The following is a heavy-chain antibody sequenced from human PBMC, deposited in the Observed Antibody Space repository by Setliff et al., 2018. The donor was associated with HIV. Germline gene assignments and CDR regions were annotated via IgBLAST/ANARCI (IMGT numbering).Heavy chain of an antibody. V-gene: IGHV3-21*06. CDR2: MSHGGDYI. CDR3: ARVDVELSGVFCHMDV. Sequence: GGSLRLSCAASGFTFSSYEMNWVRQAPGKGLEWVESMSHGGDYIHHADSVRGRFTISRDNAKNLVYLEMNSLRVEDTAVYYCARVDVELSGVFCHMDVWGPGTTVTVSS. J-gene: IGHJ6*02. D-gene: IGHD1-7*01. CDR1: GFTFSSYE.